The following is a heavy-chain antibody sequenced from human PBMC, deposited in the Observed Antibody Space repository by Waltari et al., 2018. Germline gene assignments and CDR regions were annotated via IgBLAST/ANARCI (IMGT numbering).Heavy chain of an antibody. D-gene: IGHD2-2*02. CDR1: GYTVTSYH. V-gene: IGHV1-46*01. CDR3: ARAGVSLGLCDRTSCYIDY. Sequence: QVQLVQSGAEVKKPGASVKVSCKASGYTVTSYHMHWVRQAPGQGLEWIGIIDPSSGSTSYAQKFQGRVTMTRDTSTSTVYMELSSLRSEDTAVYYCARAGVSLGLCDRTSCYIDYWGQGALVTVSS. CDR2: IDPSSGST. J-gene: IGHJ4*02.